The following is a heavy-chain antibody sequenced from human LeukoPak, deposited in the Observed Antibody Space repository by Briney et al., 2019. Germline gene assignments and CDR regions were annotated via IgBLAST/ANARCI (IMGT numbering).Heavy chain of an antibody. J-gene: IGHJ6*03. Sequence: PGGSLRLSCAASGFTFSSYSMNWVRQAPGKGLEWVAVISYDESNKYYADSVKGRFTISRDNSKNMLYLQMFSLRADDTAVYYCARDRTAATPYYYYYYMDVWGKGTTVTVSS. CDR3: ARDRTAATPYYYYYYMDV. CDR2: ISYDESNK. CDR1: GFTFSSYS. D-gene: IGHD2-2*02. V-gene: IGHV3-30*03.